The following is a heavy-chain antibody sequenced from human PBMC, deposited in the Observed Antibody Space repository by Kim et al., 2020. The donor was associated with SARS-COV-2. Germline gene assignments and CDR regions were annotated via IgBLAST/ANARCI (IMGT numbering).Heavy chain of an antibody. CDR3: ARGRVPGV. CDR1: GGSVTNHY. CDR2: ILYGGDT. V-gene: IGHV4-59*02. Sequence: SETLSLTCTVSGGSVTNHYWSWSRQSPGKGLEWIGAILYGGDTNYNPSLMSRLTISLDTSTNKFFMKVSSVTAADTAVYYCARGRVPGVWGQGTTVIVSS. J-gene: IGHJ6*02. D-gene: IGHD2-2*01.